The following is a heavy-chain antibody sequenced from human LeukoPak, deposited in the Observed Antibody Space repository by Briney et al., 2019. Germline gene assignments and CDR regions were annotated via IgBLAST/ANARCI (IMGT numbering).Heavy chain of an antibody. CDR1: GGSFSGYY. Sequence: SETLSLTCAVYGGSFSGYYWSWIRQPPGKGLDWVGEINHSGSTNYNPSLKSRVTISVDTSKNQFSLKLSSVTAADTAVYYCARGSVRLSGYYGSGSYYGWFDPWGQGTLVTVSS. CDR3: ARGSVRLSGYYGSGSYYGWFDP. V-gene: IGHV4-34*01. D-gene: IGHD3-10*01. J-gene: IGHJ5*02. CDR2: INHSGST.